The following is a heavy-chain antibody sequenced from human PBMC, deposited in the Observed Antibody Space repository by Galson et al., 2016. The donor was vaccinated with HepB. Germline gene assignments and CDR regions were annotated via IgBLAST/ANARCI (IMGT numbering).Heavy chain of an antibody. D-gene: IGHD2-15*01. CDR2: INNDGSST. V-gene: IGHV3-74*01. J-gene: IGHJ4*02. CDR3: ARDNGGIDY. Sequence: SLRLSCADSGFTFSSYWMHWVRQAPGKGLVWVSHINNDGSSTNYADSVKGRFTISRDNTKKTLYLQMDSLRAEDTAVYYCARDNGGIDYWGPGTLVTVSS. CDR1: GFTFSSYW.